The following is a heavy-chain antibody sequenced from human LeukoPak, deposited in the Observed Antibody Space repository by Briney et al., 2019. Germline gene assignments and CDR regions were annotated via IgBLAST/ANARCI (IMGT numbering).Heavy chain of an antibody. Sequence: ASVKVSCKASGYTFTGYYIHWVRQAPRQGLEWMGVINPSRGSTTCAQKFQGGVTMSRDTSTSTVYMELTSLRSEDTAVYYCAAQYDFWSGPPAHWGQGTLVTVSS. CDR3: AAQYDFWSGPPAH. CDR1: GYTFTGYY. D-gene: IGHD3-3*01. J-gene: IGHJ4*02. CDR2: INPSRGST. V-gene: IGHV1-46*01.